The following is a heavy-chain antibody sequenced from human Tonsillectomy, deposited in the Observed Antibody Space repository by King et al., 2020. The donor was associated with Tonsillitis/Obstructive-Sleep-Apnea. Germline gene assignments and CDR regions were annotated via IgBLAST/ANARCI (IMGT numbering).Heavy chain of an antibody. CDR3: ARGREDIVVVPAAIQAAVDY. CDR2: TNHSGST. J-gene: IGHJ4*02. Sequence: VQLQQWGAGLLKPSETLSLTCAVYGGSFSGYYWSWIRQPPGKGLEWIGETNHSGSTNYDPSLKSRVTISVDTSKNQFSRKLSSLTAADTAVYYCARGREDIVVVPAAIQAAVDYWGQGTLVTVSS. V-gene: IGHV4-34*01. CDR1: GGSFSGYY. D-gene: IGHD2-2*02.